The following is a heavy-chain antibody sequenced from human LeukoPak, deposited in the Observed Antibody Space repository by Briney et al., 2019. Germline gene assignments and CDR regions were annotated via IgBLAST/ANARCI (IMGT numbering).Heavy chain of an antibody. CDR3: ASLPPRQWLGDY. CDR1: RYTFTGYY. J-gene: IGHJ4*02. V-gene: IGHV1-2*02. Sequence: ASVKVSCKASRYTFTGYYMHWVRQAPGQGLEWMGWINSYSGGTNYAQKFQGRVTMTRDTTISTAYMELSRLRSDDTAVYYWASLPPRQWLGDYWGQGTLVTVSS. D-gene: IGHD6-19*01. CDR2: INSYSGGT.